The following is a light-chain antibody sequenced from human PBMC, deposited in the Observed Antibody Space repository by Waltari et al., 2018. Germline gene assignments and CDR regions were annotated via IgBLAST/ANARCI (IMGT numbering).Light chain of an antibody. V-gene: IGLV1-40*01. CDR2: GNS. CDR3: QSYDSSLTSGVV. J-gene: IGLJ3*02. Sequence: QPVLTPPPSVSGAPRQRVPISCAGSSPNLGAGHALHWYQVFPTADPKHLIYGNSTRPSGVPDRFSGSKSGTSASLAITGLQAEDEADYYCQSYDSSLTSGVVFGGGTKVTVL. CDR1: SPNLGAGHA.